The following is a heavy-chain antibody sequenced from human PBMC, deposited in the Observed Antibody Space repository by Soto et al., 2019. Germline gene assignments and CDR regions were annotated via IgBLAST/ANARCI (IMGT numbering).Heavy chain of an antibody. V-gene: IGHV3-23*01. D-gene: IGHD4-17*01. J-gene: IGHJ6*03. CDR3: AIRYGDYVYYYYYLDG. CDR2: ISGSGGST. CDR1: GFTFSSYA. Sequence: GGSLRLSCAASGFTFSSYAMSWVRQAPGKGLEWVSAISGSGGSTYYADSVKGRFTISRDNSKNTLYLQMNSLRAEDTAVYYCAIRYGDYVYYYYYLDGWGKGTTVTVSS.